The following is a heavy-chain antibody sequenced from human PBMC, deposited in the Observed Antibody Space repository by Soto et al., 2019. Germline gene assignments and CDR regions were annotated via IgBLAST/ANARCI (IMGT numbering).Heavy chain of an antibody. CDR2: ISWKSDVK. D-gene: IGHD4-17*01. CDR3: ASDPFRPVTTFDH. J-gene: IGHJ4*02. Sequence: EVELVESGGGLVQPGRSLRLSCAASGFPFDDHAMHWVRQVPGKGLEWVSGISWKSDVKGYADSVKGRFTISRDNAKNSLFLQMNSLRTEDTVLYYCASDPFRPVTTFDHWGQGTLVTVSS. CDR1: GFPFDDHA. V-gene: IGHV3-9*01.